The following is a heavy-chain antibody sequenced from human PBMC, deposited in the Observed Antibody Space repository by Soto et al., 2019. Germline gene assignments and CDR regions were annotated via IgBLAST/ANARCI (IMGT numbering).Heavy chain of an antibody. D-gene: IGHD3-3*02. Sequence: GGSLRLSCAAAGFRFSDHYMTWIRQAPGKGLEWVSYISSGSSTIYYAHSVKGRFTIPRDNAKKALSLEMNSLRADDRAFFYCARAPQRRDGYIFAFGGPGPLVTVSS. CDR3: ARAPQRRDGYIFAF. CDR2: ISSGSSTI. CDR1: GFRFSDHY. V-gene: IGHV3-11*01. J-gene: IGHJ4*02.